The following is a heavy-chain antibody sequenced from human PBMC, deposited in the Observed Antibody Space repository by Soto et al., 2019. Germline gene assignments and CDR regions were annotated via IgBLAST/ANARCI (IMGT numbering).Heavy chain of an antibody. CDR1: GFTFSSYA. V-gene: IGHV3-23*01. Sequence: GGSLRLSCAASGFTFSSYAMSWVRQAPGKGLEWVSVISGSGGSIYADSAKGRFTISRDNSKNTLYLQMSSLRAEDTAVYYCAKLIAYYYDNSNVNFDYWGQGTPVTVSS. D-gene: IGHD3-22*01. J-gene: IGHJ4*02. CDR2: ISGSGGSI. CDR3: AKLIAYYYDNSNVNFDY.